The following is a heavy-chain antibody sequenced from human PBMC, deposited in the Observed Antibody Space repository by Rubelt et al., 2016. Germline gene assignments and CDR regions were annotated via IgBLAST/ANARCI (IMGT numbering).Heavy chain of an antibody. V-gene: IGHV1-18*01. CDR2: ISAYNGNK. Sequence: QVQLVQSGAEVKKPGASVKVSCKASGYTFTSYGISWVRQAPGQGLEWMGWISAYNGNKNYAQKRQGRVTRTTDTSTSTAYMGLRSLRSDDTAVYYWAREGVKGSRKDGMDVWGQGTTVTVSS. J-gene: IGHJ6*02. D-gene: IGHD2-8*01. CDR1: GYTFTSYG. CDR3: AREGVKGSRKDGMDV.